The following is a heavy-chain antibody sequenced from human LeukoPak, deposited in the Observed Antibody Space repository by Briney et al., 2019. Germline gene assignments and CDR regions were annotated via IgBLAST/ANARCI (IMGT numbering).Heavy chain of an antibody. Sequence: GGSLRLSCGASGFTFSHYTMNWVRQAPGKGLEWVSSISSSSNYIYYADSVKGRFTISRDNAKNSLVLQMSSLRVGDTGVYYCARDMGYCDSTNCGHYYYGMDVWGQGTTVTVSS. D-gene: IGHD2-2*01. J-gene: IGHJ6*02. CDR2: ISSSSNYI. CDR3: ARDMGYCDSTNCGHYYYGMDV. V-gene: IGHV3-21*01. CDR1: GFTFSHYT.